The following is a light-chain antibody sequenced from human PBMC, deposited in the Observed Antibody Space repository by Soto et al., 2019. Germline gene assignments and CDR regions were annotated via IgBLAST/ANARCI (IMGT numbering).Light chain of an antibody. V-gene: IGKV1-5*01. J-gene: IGKJ1*01. Sequence: DIQITQSPSTLSASVGDRVTITCRASQSISTWLAWYQQQPGKAPQVLIFDASSLETGVPTRFSGSGSGTEFTLTIRSLQPEDFATYYCLQYNSYLRTFGRGTKVDIK. CDR3: LQYNSYLRT. CDR2: DAS. CDR1: QSISTW.